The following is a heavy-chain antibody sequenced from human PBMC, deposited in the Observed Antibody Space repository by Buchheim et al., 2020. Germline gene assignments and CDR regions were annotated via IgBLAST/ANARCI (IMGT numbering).Heavy chain of an antibody. J-gene: IGHJ4*02. V-gene: IGHV4-39*01. CDR1: GGSISSSSYY. CDR2: IYYSGST. CDR3: ARHPGCSSSWYRPFDY. Sequence: QLQLQESGPGLVKPSETLSLTCTVSGGSISSSSYYWGWIRQPPGKGLEWIGSIYYSGSTYYNPSLKSRVTISVDTSKNQFSLKLSSVTAADTAVYYCARHPGCSSSWYRPFDYWGQGTL. D-gene: IGHD6-13*01.